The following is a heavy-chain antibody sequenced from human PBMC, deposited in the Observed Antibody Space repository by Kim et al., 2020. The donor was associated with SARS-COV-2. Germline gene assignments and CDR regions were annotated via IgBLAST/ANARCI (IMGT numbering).Heavy chain of an antibody. Sequence: YAQKFQGRVTLTRDTSTSTVYMELSSLRSEDTAVYYCASGVEMATTGGYWGQGTLVTVSS. CDR3: ASGVEMATTGGY. V-gene: IGHV1-46*01. D-gene: IGHD5-12*01. J-gene: IGHJ4*02.